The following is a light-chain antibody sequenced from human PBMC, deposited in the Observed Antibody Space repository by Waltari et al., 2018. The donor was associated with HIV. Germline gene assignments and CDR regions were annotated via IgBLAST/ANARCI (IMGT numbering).Light chain of an antibody. CDR1: ISDVGVFNW. Sequence: QSALPQPPSASASPGPSLTISCTGPISDVGVFNWPTWYQQHPGKVPKRMVYDVSKRPSGVPDRFSASKSDNTAYLTISGLQADDEGDYYCSYVGNFTWVFGGGTILTVL. CDR2: DVS. CDR3: CSYVGNFTWV. V-gene: IGLV2-11*01. J-gene: IGLJ3*02.